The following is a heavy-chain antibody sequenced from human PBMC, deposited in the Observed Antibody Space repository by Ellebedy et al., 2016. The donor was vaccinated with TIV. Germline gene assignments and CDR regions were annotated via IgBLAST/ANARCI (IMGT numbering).Heavy chain of an antibody. J-gene: IGHJ4*02. CDR2: IDPSDSYT. CDR3: ARSGYCGSSTCPTDY. Sequence: GESLKISCKGSGYTFTSYWITWVRQMPGKGLEWMGRIDPSDSYTNYSPSFQGHVTMSVDKSISTAYLQWSSLKASDTAMYYCARSGYCGSSTCPTDYWGQGTLVTVSS. CDR1: GYTFTSYW. V-gene: IGHV5-10-1*01. D-gene: IGHD2-2*03.